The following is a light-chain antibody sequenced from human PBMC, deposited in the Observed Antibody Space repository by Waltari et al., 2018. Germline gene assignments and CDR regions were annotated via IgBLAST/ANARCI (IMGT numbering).Light chain of an antibody. Sequence: SSELTQDPALSVALGQTGRITCHADSLTTYYVSWLHQKPGHAHALVIYGKNNRPAGIPDRFSASSSGSTASMTIMGAQAEDEADYYCHSRDSSGDVLIGGGTKLTVV. V-gene: IGLV3-19*01. CDR3: HSRDSSGDVL. CDR1: SLTTYY. J-gene: IGLJ2*01. CDR2: GKN.